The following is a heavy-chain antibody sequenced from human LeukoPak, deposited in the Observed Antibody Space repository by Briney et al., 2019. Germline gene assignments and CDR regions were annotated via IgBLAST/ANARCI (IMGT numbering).Heavy chain of an antibody. CDR3: ARAPAPPLIVVVRRNLVSYAFDI. J-gene: IGHJ3*02. CDR2: IYYSGST. CDR1: GGSISSGDYY. Sequence: SQTLSLACTVSGGSISSGDYYWSWIRQPPGKGLEWIGYIYYSGSTYYNPSLKSRVTISVDTSKNQFSLKLSSVTAADTAVYYCARAPAPPLIVVVRRNLVSYAFDIWGQGTMVTVSS. V-gene: IGHV4-30-4*08. D-gene: IGHD3-22*01.